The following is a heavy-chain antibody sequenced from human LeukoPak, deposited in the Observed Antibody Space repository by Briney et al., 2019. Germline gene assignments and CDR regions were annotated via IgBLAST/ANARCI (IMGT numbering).Heavy chain of an antibody. CDR3: ARVAHPSRNGYYLGY. Sequence: PSGTLSLTCAVYGGSFSDYYWTWVRQSPGKGLEWIGEINHSGSTNYNPSLKSRVTISADTSKSQFSLKVTSVTAADTALYYCARVAHPSRNGYYLGYWGQGTLVTISS. CDR2: INHSGST. CDR1: GGSFSDYY. V-gene: IGHV4-34*01. J-gene: IGHJ4*02. D-gene: IGHD5-12*01.